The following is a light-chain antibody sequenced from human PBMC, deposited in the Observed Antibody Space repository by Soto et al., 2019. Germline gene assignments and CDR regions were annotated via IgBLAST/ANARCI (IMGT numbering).Light chain of an antibody. J-gene: IGLJ1*01. Sequence: QSVLTQPRSVSGSPGQSVTISCTGTSGDVGGYNYVSWYQQHPGKAPKLMIYDVSKRPSGVPDRFSGSKSGNTASLTISGLQAEDEADYYCCSYAGSHYVFGTGTKVTVL. CDR3: CSYAGSHYV. CDR1: SGDVGGYNY. V-gene: IGLV2-11*01. CDR2: DVS.